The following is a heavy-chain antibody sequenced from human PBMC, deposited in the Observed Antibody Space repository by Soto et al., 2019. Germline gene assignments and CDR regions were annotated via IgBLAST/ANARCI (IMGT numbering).Heavy chain of an antibody. CDR1: GGSLRDYW. D-gene: IGHD3-9*01. CDR3: ASGSDWHYDVLTASYP. Sequence: QVQLQQWGAGQVKPSETLSLTCAVYGGSLRDYWWSWIRQPPGKGLEWIGEINDRGSTTNYNPSLKSRATISVDSSKNQFSLKLSSVTAADTAVYYCASGSDWHYDVLTASYPWGQGTLVTVSS. J-gene: IGHJ5*02. CDR2: INDRGSTT. V-gene: IGHV4-34*01.